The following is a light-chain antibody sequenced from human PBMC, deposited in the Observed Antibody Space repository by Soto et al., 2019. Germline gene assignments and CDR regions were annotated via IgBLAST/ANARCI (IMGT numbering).Light chain of an antibody. Sequence: EIVLTQSPGTLSLSPGERATLSCRARQSISSFYLAWYQQKPGQAPRLLTYGASSRATGVPDRFSGTGSGTDFTLTISGLEPEDFAVYYCHQYGSSPYTFGQGTKLEIK. CDR2: GAS. J-gene: IGKJ2*01. CDR1: QSISSFY. CDR3: HQYGSSPYT. V-gene: IGKV3-20*01.